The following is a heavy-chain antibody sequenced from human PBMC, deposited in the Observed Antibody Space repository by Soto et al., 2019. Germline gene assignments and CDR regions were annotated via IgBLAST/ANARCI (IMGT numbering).Heavy chain of an antibody. J-gene: IGHJ4*02. V-gene: IGHV3-30*18. CDR2: ISYDGSSK. Sequence: GGSLRLSCAASGFTFSNYGMYWVRQAPGKGLEWVAFISYDGSSKFYADPMKGRHTISRDNSKNTLYLQMNSLRAEDTAVYYCVNGIGNYSALDYWGQGTLVTVSS. CDR1: GFTFSNYG. D-gene: IGHD1-26*01. CDR3: VNGIGNYSALDY.